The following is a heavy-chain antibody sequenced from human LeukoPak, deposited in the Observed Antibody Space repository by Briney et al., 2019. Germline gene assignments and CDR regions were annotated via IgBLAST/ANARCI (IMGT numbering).Heavy chain of an antibody. Sequence: PSETLSLTCAVYGGSFSGYYWSWIRQPPGKGLEWIGEINHSGSTNYNPSLKSRVTISVDTSKNQFSLKLSSVTAADTAVYYCAREVGFWSGYHVFDYWGQGTLVTVSS. D-gene: IGHD3-3*01. V-gene: IGHV4-34*01. CDR2: INHSGST. J-gene: IGHJ4*02. CDR1: GGSFSGYY. CDR3: AREVGFWSGYHVFDY.